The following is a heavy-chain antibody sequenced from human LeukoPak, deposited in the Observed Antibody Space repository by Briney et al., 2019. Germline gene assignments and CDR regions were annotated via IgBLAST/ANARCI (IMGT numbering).Heavy chain of an antibody. V-gene: IGHV5-51*01. CDR2: IYPGDSDS. CDR3: AKTDYYGSGNFDY. D-gene: IGHD3-10*01. J-gene: IGHJ4*02. CDR1: GNSFTSHW. Sequence: GESLKISCKGSGNSFTSHWIAWVRQMPGKGLEWMGIIYPGDSDSRYSPSFQGQVTISADKSISTTYLQWTSLKASDTAMYYCAKTDYYGSGNFDYWGQGTLVTVSS.